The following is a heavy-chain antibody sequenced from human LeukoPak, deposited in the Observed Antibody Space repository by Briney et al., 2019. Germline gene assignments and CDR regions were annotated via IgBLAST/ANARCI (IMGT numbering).Heavy chain of an antibody. Sequence: ASVKVSCKASGYTFTGYYMHWVRQAPGQGLEWMGWINPNTGGTNYAQKFQGRVTMTRDTSISTAYVELRRLRSDDTAVYYCARDFRITAAGTGYYYGMDVWGQGTTVTVSS. J-gene: IGHJ6*02. CDR3: ARDFRITAAGTGYYYGMDV. CDR1: GYTFTGYY. D-gene: IGHD6-13*01. CDR2: INPNTGGT. V-gene: IGHV1-2*02.